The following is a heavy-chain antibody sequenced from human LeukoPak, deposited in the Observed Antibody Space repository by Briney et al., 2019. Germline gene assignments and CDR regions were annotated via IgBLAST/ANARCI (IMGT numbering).Heavy chain of an antibody. J-gene: IGHJ4*02. D-gene: IGHD3-16*02. CDR1: GGSISSYY. CDR2: INHSGST. CDR3: ARGLDYDYVWGSYRYTFDY. V-gene: IGHV4-34*01. Sequence: SETLSLTCTVSGGSISSYYWSWIRQPPGKGLEWIGEINHSGSTNYNPSLKSRVTISVDTSKNQFSLKLSSVTAADTAVYYCARGLDYDYVWGSYRYTFDYWGQGTLVTVSS.